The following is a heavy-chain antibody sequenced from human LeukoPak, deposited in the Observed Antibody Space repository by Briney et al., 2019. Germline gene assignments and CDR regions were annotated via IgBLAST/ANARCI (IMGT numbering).Heavy chain of an antibody. CDR2: ISGSGDST. J-gene: IGHJ4*02. V-gene: IGHV3-23*01. Sequence: GGSLRLSCAASGFTLNTYGMHWVRPAPGKGLDWVSTISGSGDSTYYACSVKGRLTISRDNSKNTMSLQMNSLRAEITAVYYCARNGGNWVSYFDYWGQGTLVTVSS. CDR1: GFTLNTYG. CDR3: ARNGGNWVSYFDY. D-gene: IGHD4-23*01.